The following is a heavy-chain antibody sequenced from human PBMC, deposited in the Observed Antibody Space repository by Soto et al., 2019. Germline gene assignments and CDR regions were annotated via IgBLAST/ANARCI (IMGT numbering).Heavy chain of an antibody. CDR1: GYTFTAYH. V-gene: IGHV1-2*02. D-gene: IGHD3-10*02. J-gene: IGHJ6*02. CDR3: ARNMDYYYGRGSGNGHGV. Sequence: QVRLVQSGAEVKEPGDSVRVSCEASGYTFTAYHIHWVRQAPGQGLEWMGWINPTFGDTGYARDFQGRVSMTSDMSISTVYMELSRLTSDDTAIYYCARNMDYYYGRGSGNGHGVWGQGTTVTVFS. CDR2: INPTFGDT.